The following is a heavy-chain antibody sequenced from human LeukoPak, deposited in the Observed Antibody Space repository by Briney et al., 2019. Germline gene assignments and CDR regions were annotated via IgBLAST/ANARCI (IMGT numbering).Heavy chain of an antibody. Sequence: SETLSLTCTVSGGSISSYYWSWIRQPPGKGLEWIGYIYYSGSTNYNPSLKGRVTISVDTSKNQFSLKLSSVTAADTAVYYCARGRYYYDSSGYHSNWFDPWGQGTLVTVSS. CDR2: IYYSGST. J-gene: IGHJ5*02. D-gene: IGHD3-22*01. V-gene: IGHV4-59*01. CDR1: GGSISSYY. CDR3: ARGRYYYDSSGYHSNWFDP.